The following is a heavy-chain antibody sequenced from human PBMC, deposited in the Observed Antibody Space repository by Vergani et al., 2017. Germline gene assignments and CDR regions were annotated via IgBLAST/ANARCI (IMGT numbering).Heavy chain of an antibody. CDR1: GFTFTSSA. CDR3: AAAILSGSYYWDAFDI. J-gene: IGHJ3*02. Sequence: QMPLVQSGPEVKKPGTSVKVSCKASGFTFTSSAMQWLRQARGQRLEWIGWIVVGSGNTNYAQKFQERVTITRDMSTSTAYMELSSLRSEDTAVYYCAAAILSGSYYWDAFDIWGQGTMVTVSS. V-gene: IGHV1-58*02. CDR2: IVVGSGNT. D-gene: IGHD3-10*01.